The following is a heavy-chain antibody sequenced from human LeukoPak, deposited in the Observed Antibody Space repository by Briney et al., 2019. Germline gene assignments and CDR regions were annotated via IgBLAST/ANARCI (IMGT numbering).Heavy chain of an antibody. CDR2: MNEYGSEI. D-gene: IGHD3-22*01. CDR1: GFAFSGYS. CDR3: ARDGPPHYYYDSSGYYLDV. Sequence: GGSLRLSCAVSGFAFSGYSMSWVRQAPGKGLEWVAKMNEYGSEIFYLDSVKGRFTISRDNAKNSLYLQMNSLRAEDTAVYYCARDGPPHYYYDSSGYYLDVWGKGTTVTVSS. J-gene: IGHJ6*03. V-gene: IGHV3-7*01.